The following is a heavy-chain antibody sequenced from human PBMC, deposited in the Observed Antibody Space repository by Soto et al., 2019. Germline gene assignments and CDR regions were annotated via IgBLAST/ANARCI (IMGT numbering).Heavy chain of an antibody. D-gene: IGHD1-26*01. Sequence: EVQLVESGGGLVQPGGCLRLSCEISGFNFNTYWMHWVRQAPGAGVVWVSRINGDGTNTDYADSVKGRFTISRDNAKKTLYLDMSSLRVDDTAVYYCTRDGGGRYYGGFDNWGQGTLVTVSS. CDR3: TRDGGGRYYGGFDN. J-gene: IGHJ4*02. CDR2: INGDGTNT. V-gene: IGHV3-74*01. CDR1: GFNFNTYW.